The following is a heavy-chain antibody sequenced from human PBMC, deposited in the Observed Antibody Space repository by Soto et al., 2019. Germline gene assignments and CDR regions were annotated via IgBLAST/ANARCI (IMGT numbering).Heavy chain of an antibody. CDR2: INKDGSEK. J-gene: IGHJ6*02. Sequence: EVQLVESGGGLVQPGGSLRLSCVASGFTFSSYWMSWVRQAPGRGLEWVANINKDGSEKYYVDYVEGRFTISRDNAKNSLYLQMNSRRAEDTAVYYCGVDVWGQGTTVIVSS. CDR1: GFTFSSYW. CDR3: GVDV. V-gene: IGHV3-7*03.